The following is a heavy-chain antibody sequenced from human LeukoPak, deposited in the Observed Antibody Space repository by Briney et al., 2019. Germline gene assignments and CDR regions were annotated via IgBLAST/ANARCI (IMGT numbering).Heavy chain of an antibody. CDR3: ARVPAGDYGGNPFDY. V-gene: IGHV1-69*04. CDR2: IIPILGIA. CDR1: GYTFTGYY. Sequence: GASVKVSCKASGYTFTGYYMHWVRQAPGQGLEWMGRIIPILGIANYAQKFQGRVTITADKSTSTAYMELSSLRSEDTAVYYCARVPAGDYGGNPFDYWGQGTLVTVSS. J-gene: IGHJ4*02. D-gene: IGHD4-23*01.